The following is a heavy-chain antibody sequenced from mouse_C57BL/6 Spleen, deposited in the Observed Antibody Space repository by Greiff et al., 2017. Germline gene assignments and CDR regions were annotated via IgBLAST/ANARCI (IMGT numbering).Heavy chain of an antibody. Sequence: VQLVESGAELARPGASVKMSCKASGYTFTSYTMHWVKQRPGQGLEWIGYINPSSGDTKYNQKFKDKATLTADKTSSTAYMQLSILTSEDSAVYYCARSSDYGACAMDYWGQGTSVTVSS. V-gene: IGHV1-4*01. CDR3: ARSSDYGACAMDY. D-gene: IGHD2-4*01. CDR1: GYTFTSYT. CDR2: INPSSGDT. J-gene: IGHJ4*01.